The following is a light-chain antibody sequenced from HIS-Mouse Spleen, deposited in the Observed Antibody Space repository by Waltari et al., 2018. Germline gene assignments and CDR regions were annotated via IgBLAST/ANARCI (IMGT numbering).Light chain of an antibody. CDR3: CSYAGSYTWV. J-gene: IGLJ3*02. Sequence: QSALTQPRSVSGSPGQSVTISCTGTSRDVGGYNYVSWYQQHPGKAPKLMIYDVSQRPSGVPDRFSGSKSGNTASLTISGLQAEDEADYYCCSYAGSYTWVFGGGTKLTVL. CDR1: SRDVGGYNY. CDR2: DVS. V-gene: IGLV2-11*01.